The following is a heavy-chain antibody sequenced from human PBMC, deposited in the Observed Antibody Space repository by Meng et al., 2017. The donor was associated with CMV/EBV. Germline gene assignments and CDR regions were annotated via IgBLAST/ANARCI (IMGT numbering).Heavy chain of an antibody. CDR1: GFTFSSYS. D-gene: IGHD7-27*01. V-gene: IGHV3-21*01. Sequence: GESLKISCAASGFTFSSYSMNWVRQAPGKGLEWVSSISSSSSYIYYADSVKGRFTISRDNDKNSLYLQMNSLRAEDTAVYYCARDPETGDNAFDIWGQGTMVTVSS. CDR2: ISSSSSYI. CDR3: ARDPETGDNAFDI. J-gene: IGHJ3*02.